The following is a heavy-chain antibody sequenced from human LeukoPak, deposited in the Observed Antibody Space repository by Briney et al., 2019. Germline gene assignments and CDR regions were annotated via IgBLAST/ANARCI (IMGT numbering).Heavy chain of an antibody. V-gene: IGHV4-59*01. CDR1: GGSISNYY. J-gene: IGHJ4*02. CDR2: VFYSGST. CDR3: ARFSISWSYFDS. D-gene: IGHD6-13*01. Sequence: PSETLSLTCIVSGGSISNYYWNWIRQPPGKGLEWIGSVFYSGSTNYNPSLKSRVTISVDTSKNHVSLKLTSMAAADTAVHYCARFSISWSYFDSWGQGTLVTVSS.